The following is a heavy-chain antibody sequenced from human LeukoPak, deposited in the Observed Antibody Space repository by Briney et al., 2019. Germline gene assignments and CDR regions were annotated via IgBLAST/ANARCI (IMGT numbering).Heavy chain of an antibody. CDR3: ARERYDSSGYYEGFDC. CDR2: ISYGGCNK. CDR1: GFTFSDYY. Sequence: GGSLRLSCAASGFTFSDYYMSWIPQAPGKGLVGVAVISYGGCNKYYEELVKRRFTISRDNSKKTLYLQMNSLGAEDTGVYYCARERYDSSGYYEGFDCWGQGSLVTVCS. D-gene: IGHD3-22*01. J-gene: IGHJ5*01. V-gene: IGHV3-30-3*01.